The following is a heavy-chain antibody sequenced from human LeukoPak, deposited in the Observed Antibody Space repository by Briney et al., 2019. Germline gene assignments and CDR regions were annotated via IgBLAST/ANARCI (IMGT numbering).Heavy chain of an antibody. V-gene: IGHV4-4*07. CDR2: IYTSGST. D-gene: IGHD4-17*01. J-gene: IGHJ4*02. CDR3: ARGPTTVTRAFDY. CDR1: GGSISIYY. Sequence: SETLSLTCTVAGGSISIYYWSWIRQPAGKGLEWIGRIYTSGSTNYNPSLKSRVTMSVDTSKNQFSLKLSSVTAADTAVYYCARGPTTVTRAFDYWGQGTLVTVSS.